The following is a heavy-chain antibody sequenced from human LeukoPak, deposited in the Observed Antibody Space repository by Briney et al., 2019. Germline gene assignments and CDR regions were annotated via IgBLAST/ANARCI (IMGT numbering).Heavy chain of an antibody. D-gene: IGHD6-19*01. CDR2: IKQDGSEK. CDR1: GFTFSSYW. CDR3: ARDPDSGWSTNWFDP. Sequence: GGSLRLSCAASGFTFSSYWMSWVRQAPGKGLEWVANIKQDGSEKYYVDSVKGRFTISRDNDKNSLYLQMNSLRAEDTAVYYCARDPDSGWSTNWFDPWGQGTLVTVSS. J-gene: IGHJ5*02. V-gene: IGHV3-7*01.